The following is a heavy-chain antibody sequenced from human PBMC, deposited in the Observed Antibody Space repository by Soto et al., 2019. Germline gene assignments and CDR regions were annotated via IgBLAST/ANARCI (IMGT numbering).Heavy chain of an antibody. CDR1: GFSFVSYW. V-gene: IGHV3-74*01. Sequence: EVQLAESGGGLVLTGGSLRLSCAASGFSFVSYWMHWVRQVPGEGLAWVSRINGNADNSDYADSVKGRFTISRDNAMNRLYLQMDSLRADDTGVYYCVRQAKLTTVTANVGYYYGLDVWGQGTTVTVSS. CDR3: VRQAKLTTVTANVGYYYGLDV. J-gene: IGHJ6*02. CDR2: INGNADNS. D-gene: IGHD4-4*01.